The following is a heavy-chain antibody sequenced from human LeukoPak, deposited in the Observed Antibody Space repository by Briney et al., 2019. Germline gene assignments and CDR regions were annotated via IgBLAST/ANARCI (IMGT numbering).Heavy chain of an antibody. CDR2: ISSSSSYI. V-gene: IGHV3-21*01. Sequence: GGSLRLSCAASGFTFSSYSMNWVRQAPGKGLEWVSSISSSSSYIYYADSVKGRFTISRDNAKSSLYLQMNSLRAEDTALYYCASRFYPYDNWFDPWGQGTLVTVSS. CDR3: ASRFYPYDNWFDP. CDR1: GFTFSSYS. D-gene: IGHD3-16*01. J-gene: IGHJ5*02.